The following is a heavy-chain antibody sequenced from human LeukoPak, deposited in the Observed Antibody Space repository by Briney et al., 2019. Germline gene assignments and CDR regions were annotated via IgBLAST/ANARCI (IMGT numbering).Heavy chain of an antibody. V-gene: IGHV3-7*01. D-gene: IGHD3-10*01. CDR1: GFTFSSYW. CDR3: AREFDMVRGVIGEY. J-gene: IGHJ4*02. CDR2: IKQDGSEK. Sequence: TGGSLRLSCAASGFTFSSYWMSWVRQAPGKGLECVANIKQDGSEKYYVDSVKGRFTISRDNAKNSLYLQMNSLRAEDTAVYYCAREFDMVRGVIGEYWGQGTLVTVSS.